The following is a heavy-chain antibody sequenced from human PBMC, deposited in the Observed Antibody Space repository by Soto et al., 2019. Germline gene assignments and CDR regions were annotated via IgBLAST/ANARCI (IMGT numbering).Heavy chain of an antibody. D-gene: IGHD6-6*01. CDR3: AREGSSSSNRPYDQ. Sequence: PXGTLSLTCTVSGGSISSYYGSWIRQPAGKGLEWIGRIYTSGSTNYNPSLKSRVTMSVDTSKNQFSLKLSSVTAADTAVYYCAREGSSSSNRPYDQWGQGTLVTVSS. CDR2: IYTSGST. J-gene: IGHJ4*02. V-gene: IGHV4-4*07. CDR1: GGSISSYY.